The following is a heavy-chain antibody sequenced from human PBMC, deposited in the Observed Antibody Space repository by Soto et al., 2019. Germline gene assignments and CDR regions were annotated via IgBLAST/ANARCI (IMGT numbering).Heavy chain of an antibody. CDR2: IDYSGST. V-gene: IGHV4-31*03. CDR3: ARAQPKWELAY. Sequence: QVQLQESGPGLVKPSQTLSLTCTVSGGSVSSGGYYWNWIRQHPGKGLEWIGYIDYSGSTYYNPSLKSRLAMSLDTSKNQVSLRLSSVTAADTAVYYCARAQPKWELAYWGQGTLVTVSS. J-gene: IGHJ4*02. D-gene: IGHD1-26*01. CDR1: GGSVSSGGYY.